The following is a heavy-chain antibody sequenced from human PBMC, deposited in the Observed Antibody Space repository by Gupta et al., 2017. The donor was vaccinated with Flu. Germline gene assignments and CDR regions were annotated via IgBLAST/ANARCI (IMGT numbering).Heavy chain of an antibody. J-gene: IGHJ6*03. Sequence: YWGWSRQTPGKGLEWIGTIYYDGNTYYNPSLKSRVTISMDTSKNQFSLRLTSVTASDAAVYYCARQWGSGPYYYYYYMDVWGKGTKVTVSS. CDR3: ARQWGSGPYYYYYYMDV. V-gene: IGHV4-39*01. D-gene: IGHD7-27*01. CDR1: Y. CDR2: IYYDGNT.